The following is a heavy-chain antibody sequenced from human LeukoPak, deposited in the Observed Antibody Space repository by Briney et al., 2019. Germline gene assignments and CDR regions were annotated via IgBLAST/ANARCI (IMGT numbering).Heavy chain of an antibody. CDR1: GYTFTGYY. CDR2: INPNSGGT. V-gene: IGHV1-2*02. Sequence: GASVKVSCKASGYTFTGYYMHWVRQAPGQGLEWMGWINPNSGGTNYAQKFQGRVTMTRDTSISTAYMELSRLRSDDTAVYYCARGAITMVRGKEYWFDPWGQGTLVTVSS. CDR3: ARGAITMVRGKEYWFDP. J-gene: IGHJ5*02. D-gene: IGHD3-10*01.